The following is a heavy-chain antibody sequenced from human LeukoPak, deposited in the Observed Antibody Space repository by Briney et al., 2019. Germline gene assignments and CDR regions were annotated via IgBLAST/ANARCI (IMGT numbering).Heavy chain of an antibody. V-gene: IGHV3-23*01. CDR2: MTGSGATT. Sequence: GASLRLSCAASGFTFSSYAMSWVRQAPGKGPEWVSSMTGSGATTYYADSVKGRFTISKDNSKNTLYLQMNSLRAEDTAVYYCAKGNGDYRVGSVPADYWGQGTLVTVSS. CDR1: GFTFSSYA. D-gene: IGHD4-17*01. CDR3: AKGNGDYRVGSVPADY. J-gene: IGHJ4*02.